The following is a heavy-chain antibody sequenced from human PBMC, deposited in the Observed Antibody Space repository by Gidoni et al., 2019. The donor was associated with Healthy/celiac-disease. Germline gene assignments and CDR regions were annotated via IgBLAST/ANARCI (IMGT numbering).Heavy chain of an antibody. J-gene: IGHJ4*02. D-gene: IGHD6-19*01. CDR3: ARVRLGQWLDAGDY. CDR1: GFPFSSYS. V-gene: IGHV3-21*01. Sequence: EVQLVESGGGLVKPGGSLRLSCAASGFPFSSYSMNWVRQAPGKGLEWVSSISSSSSYIYYADSVKGRFTISRDNAKNSLYLQMNSLRAEDTAVYYCARVRLGQWLDAGDYWGQGTLVTVSS. CDR2: ISSSSSYI.